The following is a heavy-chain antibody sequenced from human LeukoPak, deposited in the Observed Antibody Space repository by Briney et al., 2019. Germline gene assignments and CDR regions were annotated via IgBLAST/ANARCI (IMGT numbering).Heavy chain of an antibody. V-gene: IGHV3-23*01. CDR1: GFTFSTYA. Sequence: GGSLRLSCAASGFTFSTYAMNWVRQAPGKGLEWVSGITGSGGDTDYADSVKGRFTISRDNSKNTLYLQMNSLRAEDTALYYCAKRGLSVNGYDYWGQGTPVTVSS. CDR3: AKRGLSVNGYDY. J-gene: IGHJ4*02. D-gene: IGHD2-8*01. CDR2: ITGSGGDT.